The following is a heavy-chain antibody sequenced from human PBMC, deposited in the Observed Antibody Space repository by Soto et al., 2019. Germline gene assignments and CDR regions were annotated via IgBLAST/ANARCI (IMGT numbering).Heavy chain of an antibody. CDR1: GDSVSSNSAA. V-gene: IGHV6-1*01. D-gene: IGHD1-7*01. Sequence: QVPLQESGPGLVKPSQTLSLTCAISGDSVSSNSAAWNWIRLSPSRGLEWLARTYYRSRWYNDYAVFVTSRITVNPDTSKNQFSLQLTSVTPEDTAVYYCAGTTSHQWYYMDVWGKGTTVTVSS. J-gene: IGHJ6*03. CDR2: TYYRSRWYN. CDR3: AGTTSHQWYYMDV.